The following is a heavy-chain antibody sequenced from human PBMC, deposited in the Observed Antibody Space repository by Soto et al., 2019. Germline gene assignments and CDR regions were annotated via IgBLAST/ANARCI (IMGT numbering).Heavy chain of an antibody. D-gene: IGHD5-12*01. V-gene: IGHV1-2*02. Sequence: ASVKVSCKASGYTFTGYYMHWVRQAPGQGLEWMGWINPNSGGTNYAQKFQGRVTMTRDTSISTAYMELSRLRSDDTAVYYCARARWPRSTFDYWGQGTLVTVSS. CDR2: INPNSGGT. J-gene: IGHJ4*02. CDR3: ARARWPRSTFDY. CDR1: GYTFTGYY.